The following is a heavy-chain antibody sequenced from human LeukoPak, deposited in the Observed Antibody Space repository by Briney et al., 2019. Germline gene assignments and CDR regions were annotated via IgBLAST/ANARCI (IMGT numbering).Heavy chain of an antibody. CDR1: GYTFTSYD. CDR2: MNPNSGNT. D-gene: IGHD2-2*02. CDR3: ARASPVVPAAIIDYYYMDV. J-gene: IGHJ6*03. V-gene: IGHV1-8*01. Sequence: ASVKVSCKASGYTFTSYDINWVRQATGQGLEWMGWMNPNSGNTGYAQKFQGRVTITRNTSISTAYMELSSLRSEDTAVYYCARASPVVPAAIIDYYYMDVWGKGTTVTVSS.